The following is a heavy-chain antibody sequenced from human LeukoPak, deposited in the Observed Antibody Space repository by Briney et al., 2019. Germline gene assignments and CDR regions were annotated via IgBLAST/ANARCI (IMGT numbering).Heavy chain of an antibody. CDR3: ARDRYSSSSGQRDAFDI. Sequence: GGSLRLSCAASGFTFSSYAMHWVRQAPGKGLEWAAVISYDGSNKYYADSVKGRFTISRDNSKNTLYLQMNSLRAEDTAVYYCARDRYSSSSGQRDAFDIWGQGTMVTVSS. CDR1: GFTFSSYA. V-gene: IGHV3-30-3*01. J-gene: IGHJ3*02. D-gene: IGHD6-6*01. CDR2: ISYDGSNK.